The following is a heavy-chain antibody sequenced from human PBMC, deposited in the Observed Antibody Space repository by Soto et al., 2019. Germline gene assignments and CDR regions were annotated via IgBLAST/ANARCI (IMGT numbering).Heavy chain of an antibody. Sequence: QITLKESGPTLVKPTQTLTLTCTFSGFSLTSGVGVGWIRQSPEKALEWLALIYWDDDTRYSPSLRTRLTITKGTSRTQVVLTMTDMDPVDTATYYCAHPVSHYYGSGKDYYYGVDVWGQGTTVTVSS. CDR2: IYWDDDT. CDR1: GFSLTSGVG. CDR3: AHPVSHYYGSGKDYYYGVDV. J-gene: IGHJ6*02. V-gene: IGHV2-5*02. D-gene: IGHD3-10*01.